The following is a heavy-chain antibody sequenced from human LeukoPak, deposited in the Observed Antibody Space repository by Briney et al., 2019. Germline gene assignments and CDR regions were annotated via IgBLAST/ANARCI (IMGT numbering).Heavy chain of an antibody. Sequence: GASVKVSCKASGYTFTGYYMHGVRQAPGQGLEWMGWINSNSGGTNYAQKFQGRVIMNRDTSTTTAYMELNRLRSDDTAVYYCASGSSGGVATMYWGQGTLVTVSS. CDR2: INSNSGGT. CDR3: ASGSSGGVATMY. J-gene: IGHJ4*02. V-gene: IGHV1-2*02. CDR1: GYTFTGYY. D-gene: IGHD5-12*01.